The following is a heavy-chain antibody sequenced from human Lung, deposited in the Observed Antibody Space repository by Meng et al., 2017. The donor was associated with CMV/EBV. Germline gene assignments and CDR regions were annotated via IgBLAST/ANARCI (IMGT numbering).Heavy chain of an antibody. V-gene: IGHV3-9*01. Sequence: SXKISCAASGFTFDDHAMHWVRQAPGKGLEWVSGISWNSGSIVYAESVKGRFTISRDNAKNSLYLQMNSLRPEDTALYYCAKDMKMGWGGWFAYFDYWGQGTLVTVSS. D-gene: IGHD2-15*01. CDR2: ISWNSGSI. J-gene: IGHJ4*02. CDR1: GFTFDDHA. CDR3: AKDMKMGWGGWFAYFDY.